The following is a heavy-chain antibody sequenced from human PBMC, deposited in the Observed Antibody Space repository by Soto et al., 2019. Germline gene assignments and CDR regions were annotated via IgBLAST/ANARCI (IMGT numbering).Heavy chain of an antibody. CDR2: IYYSGST. Sequence: SETLSLTCTVSGGSISRGGYYWSWIRQHPGKGLEWIGYIYYSGSTYYNPSLKSRITISVDTSKNQFSLKLSSVTAADTAVYYCARGDYYDSSGRSYYFDYWGQGTPVTVSS. D-gene: IGHD3-22*01. J-gene: IGHJ4*02. CDR1: GGSISRGGYY. CDR3: ARGDYYDSSGRSYYFDY. V-gene: IGHV4-31*03.